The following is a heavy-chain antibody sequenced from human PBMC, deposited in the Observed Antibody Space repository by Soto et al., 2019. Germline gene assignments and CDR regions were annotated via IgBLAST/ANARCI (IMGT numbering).Heavy chain of an antibody. J-gene: IGHJ4*02. CDR1: GFTFSTYG. CDR2: MRYDGSVT. CDR3: ARASSNFDSTNARFDY. V-gene: IGHV3-33*01. D-gene: IGHD3-9*01. Sequence: QVQLVESGGGEVQPGRSLRLACEASGFTFSTYGMPWVRQAPGKGLEWVGVMRYDGSVTFYGGSVKGRVTISRDNSKSTAYLQMNILRSEYTAVYYCARASSNFDSTNARFDYWGQGALVSVAS.